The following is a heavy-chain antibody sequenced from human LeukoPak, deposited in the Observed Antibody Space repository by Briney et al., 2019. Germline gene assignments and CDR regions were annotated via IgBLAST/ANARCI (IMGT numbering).Heavy chain of an antibody. CDR1: FXFSSYS. CDR3: ARDFKALYSSSWTDY. D-gene: IGHD6-13*01. Sequence: FXFSSYSMNXVRQATGKXLXXXXXISIIIIYIYYADSVKGRFTISRDNAKNSLYLQMNSLRAEDTALYYCARDFKALYSSSWTDYCGQGTLVTVSS. V-gene: IGHV3-21*01. J-gene: IGHJ4*02. CDR2: ISIIIIYI.